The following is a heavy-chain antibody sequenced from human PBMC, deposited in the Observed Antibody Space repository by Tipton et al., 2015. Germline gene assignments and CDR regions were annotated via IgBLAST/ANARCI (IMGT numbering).Heavy chain of an antibody. CDR1: GDSVSSGNYH. CDR3: ARGGAGYYYDSVGYLS. CDR2: LQTSGST. D-gene: IGHD3-22*01. V-gene: IGHV4-61*01. J-gene: IGHJ5*02. Sequence: TLSLTCTVSGDSVSSGNYHWSWIRQPPGKGLEWIGCLQTSGSTNYNPSLKSRLTISIDTSKNEFSLKLNSVTAADTTVYYCARGGAGYYYDSVGYLSWGQGTLVTVSS.